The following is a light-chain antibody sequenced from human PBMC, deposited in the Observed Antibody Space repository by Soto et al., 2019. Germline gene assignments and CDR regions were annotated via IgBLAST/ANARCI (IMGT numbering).Light chain of an antibody. CDR2: LGS. V-gene: IGKV2-28*01. CDR3: MQPLQSWT. Sequence: DIVMTQSPPSLPVTPGEPASISCRSSQSLLHSNGYNYLDWYLQKPGQSPQLLIYLGSNRASGVPDRFSGSGSGTDFTLKISRVEVEDVGVYYCMQPLQSWTFGQGTKVDIK. CDR1: QSLLHSNGYNY. J-gene: IGKJ1*01.